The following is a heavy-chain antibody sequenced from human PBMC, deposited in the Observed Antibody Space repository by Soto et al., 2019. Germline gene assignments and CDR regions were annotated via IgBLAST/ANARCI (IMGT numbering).Heavy chain of an antibody. V-gene: IGHV3-33*01. CDR1: GFTFSSYG. CDR2: ICGGGSNK. D-gene: IGHD3-9*01. CDR3: ARDFKNWFRCCYWSASWYFGL. Sequence: QVQLVESGGGVVQPGRSLRLSCAASGFTFSSYGMHWVRQAPGKGLEWVAVICGGGSNKYYADSVKGRFTISRDNSKKTLYVHMNSLHAEDTAVYYCARDFKNWFRCCYWSASWYFGLWGRGTLVTVSS. J-gene: IGHJ2*01.